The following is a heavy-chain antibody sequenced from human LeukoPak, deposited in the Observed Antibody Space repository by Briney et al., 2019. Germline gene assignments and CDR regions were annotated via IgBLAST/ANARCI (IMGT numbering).Heavy chain of an antibody. CDR3: ARKGPANYYYYYMDV. V-gene: IGHV1-8*01. Sequence: ASVKVSCKASGYTFTSYDLNWVRQATGQGLEWMGWMNPNSGNTGYAPKFQGRVTMTRNTSISAAYMELSSLGSEDTAVYYCARKGPANYYYYYMDVWGKGTSVTVSS. CDR2: MNPNSGNT. D-gene: IGHD2-2*01. CDR1: GYTFTSYD. J-gene: IGHJ6*03.